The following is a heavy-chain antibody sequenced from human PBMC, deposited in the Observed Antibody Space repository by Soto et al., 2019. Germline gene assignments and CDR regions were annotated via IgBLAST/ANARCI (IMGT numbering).Heavy chain of an antibody. CDR1: GGSFSGYY. J-gene: IGHJ4*02. CDR3: ARGRVAFDY. CDR2: INHSGTT. V-gene: IGHV4-34*01. Sequence: SETLSLTCAVYGGSFSGYYWSWIRQPPGRGLEWIGEINHSGTTNYNPSLKSRVTLSVDTSKNQLSLKLTSVTAADTAVYYCARGRVAFDYWGQGSLVT.